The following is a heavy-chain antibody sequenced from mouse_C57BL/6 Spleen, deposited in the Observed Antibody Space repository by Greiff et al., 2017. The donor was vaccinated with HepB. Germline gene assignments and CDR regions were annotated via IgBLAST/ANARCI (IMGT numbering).Heavy chain of an antibody. CDR1: GYTFTSYW. CDR2: INPSNGGT. D-gene: IGHD2-2*01. V-gene: IGHV1-53*01. Sequence: VQLQLPGTELVKPGASVKLSCKASGYTFTSYWMHWVKQRPGQGLEWIGNINPSNGGTNYNEKFKSKATLTVDKSSSTAYMQLSSLTSEDSAVYYCAKGATMVRSWFAYWGQGTLVTVSA. CDR3: AKGATMVRSWFAY. J-gene: IGHJ3*01.